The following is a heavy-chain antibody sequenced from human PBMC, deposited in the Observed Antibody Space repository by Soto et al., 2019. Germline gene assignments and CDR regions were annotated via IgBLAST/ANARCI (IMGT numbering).Heavy chain of an antibody. CDR1: GGSISSGAYY. D-gene: IGHD6-13*01. Sequence: SETLSLTCTVSGGSISSGAYYWSWIRQHPGKGLEWIGYIYFSGSTYYNPSLASRVTVSVDTSRNQFSLKLRFVTAADTAVYYCAREAAETVGDGYWCDPWGQGTLVTVSS. CDR2: IYFSGST. V-gene: IGHV4-31*03. CDR3: AREAAETVGDGYWCDP. J-gene: IGHJ5*02.